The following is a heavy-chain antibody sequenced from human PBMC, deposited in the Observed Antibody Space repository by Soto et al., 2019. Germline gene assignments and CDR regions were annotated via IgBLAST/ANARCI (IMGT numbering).Heavy chain of an antibody. CDR2: IYYSGST. J-gene: IGHJ4*02. CDR3: ATQMVRGVTYFDD. Sequence: SETLSLTCTVSGGSISSYYWSWIRQPPGKGLEWIGHIYYSGSTNYNPSLKSRVTISVDTSKNQFSLALSSVTAADTAVYYCATQMVRGVTYFDDWGQGSLVTVSS. CDR1: GGSISSYY. D-gene: IGHD3-10*01. V-gene: IGHV4-59*01.